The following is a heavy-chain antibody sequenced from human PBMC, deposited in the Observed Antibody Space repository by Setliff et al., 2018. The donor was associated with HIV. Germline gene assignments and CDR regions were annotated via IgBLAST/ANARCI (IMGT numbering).Heavy chain of an antibody. CDR2: VYYSGTT. D-gene: IGHD6-13*01. Sequence: TLSLTCTVSGGSISNKTHYWGWIRQPPGKGLEWIGSVYYSGTTYYNPSLKSRVTISIDTSKNHFSLKVNSVTAADTAVYYCARLGYSIDLRRLDYWGQGAQVTVPQ. CDR1: GGSISNKTHY. V-gene: IGHV4-39*02. J-gene: IGHJ4*02. CDR3: ARLGYSIDLRRLDY.